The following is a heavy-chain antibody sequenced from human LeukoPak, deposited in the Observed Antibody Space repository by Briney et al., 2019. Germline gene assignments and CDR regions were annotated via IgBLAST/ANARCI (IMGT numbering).Heavy chain of an antibody. Sequence: GGSLRLSCAPSGFAFSSDEMNCGRQAPGKGLWWVSFISSSGNTIYYADSVKGRFIISRDNAKNSLYLQMNSLRTEDTAVYYCARERPGEDTFDIWGQGTMVTVSS. CDR3: ARERPGEDTFDI. CDR2: ISSSGNTI. V-gene: IGHV3-48*03. J-gene: IGHJ3*02. D-gene: IGHD7-27*01. CDR1: GFAFSSDE.